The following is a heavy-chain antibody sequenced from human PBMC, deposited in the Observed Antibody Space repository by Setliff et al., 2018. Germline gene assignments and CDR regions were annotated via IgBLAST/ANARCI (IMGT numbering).Heavy chain of an antibody. V-gene: IGHV4-39*07. CDR2: IYYSGST. CDR1: GGSISTSSYY. J-gene: IGHJ5*02. CDR3: ARGPYNIYDRSGYGFTNWFGP. D-gene: IGHD3-22*01. Sequence: SETLSLTCTVSGGSISTSSYYWGWIRQPPGKGLEWIGSIYYSGSTYYNPSLKSRVTISVDTSKKQFSLELSSVTAADTAVYYCARGPYNIYDRSGYGFTNWFGPWGQGILVTVSS.